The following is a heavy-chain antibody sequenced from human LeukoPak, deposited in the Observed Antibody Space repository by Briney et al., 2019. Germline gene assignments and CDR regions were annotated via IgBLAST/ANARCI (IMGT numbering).Heavy chain of an antibody. CDR3: ARGGAYIRSSFDP. J-gene: IGHJ5*02. V-gene: IGHV4-4*07. CDR2: IYSSGNT. Sequence: PSETLSLTCSVSGGSISDFYWSWIRQPAGKGLEWIGRIYSSGNTNYNPSLKSRVTMSLDTPKSQFSLKLSSVTAADTAVYYCARGGAYIRSSFDPWGQGTLVTVSS. CDR1: GGSISDFY. D-gene: IGHD2-21*01.